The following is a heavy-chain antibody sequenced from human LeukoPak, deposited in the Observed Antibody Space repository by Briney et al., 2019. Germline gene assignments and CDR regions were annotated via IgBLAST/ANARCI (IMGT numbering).Heavy chain of an antibody. Sequence: SETLSLTCTVSGGSISSYYWSWIRQPPGKGLEWIGCIYYSGTTNYNPSLKSRVTISVDTSKNQFSLKLSSVTAADTAVYYCAREYSSSSGRRAFDVWGQGTMVTVSS. V-gene: IGHV4-59*08. J-gene: IGHJ3*01. CDR2: IYYSGTT. CDR1: GGSISSYY. CDR3: AREYSSSSGRRAFDV. D-gene: IGHD6-6*01.